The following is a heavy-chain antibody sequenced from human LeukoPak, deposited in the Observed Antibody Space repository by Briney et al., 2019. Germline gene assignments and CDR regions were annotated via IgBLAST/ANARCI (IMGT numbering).Heavy chain of an antibody. D-gene: IGHD3-22*01. CDR2: IYYSGST. V-gene: IGHV4-30-4*01. J-gene: IGHJ4*02. CDR3: ARGYYYDSSGYYPVDY. Sequence: SQTLSLTCTVSGGSISSGDYYWSWIRQPPGKDLEWIGYIYYSGSTYYNPSLKSRVTISVDTSKNQFSLKLSSVTAADTAVYYCARGYYYDSSGYYPVDYWGQGTLVTVSS. CDR1: GGSISSGDYY.